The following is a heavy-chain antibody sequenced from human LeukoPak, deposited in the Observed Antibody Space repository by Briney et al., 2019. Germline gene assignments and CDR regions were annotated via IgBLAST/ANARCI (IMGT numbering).Heavy chain of an antibody. CDR3: ATRPRKGYCSGGSCYGYYYGMDV. Sequence: GASVKVSCKASGYTFTSYGISWVRQAPGQGLEWMGWISAYNGNTNYAQKLQGRVTMTTDTSTSTAYMELRSLRSDDTAVYYCATRPRKGYCSGGSCYGYYYGMDVWGQGTTVTVSS. J-gene: IGHJ6*02. CDR2: ISAYNGNT. V-gene: IGHV1-18*01. CDR1: GYTFTSYG. D-gene: IGHD2-15*01.